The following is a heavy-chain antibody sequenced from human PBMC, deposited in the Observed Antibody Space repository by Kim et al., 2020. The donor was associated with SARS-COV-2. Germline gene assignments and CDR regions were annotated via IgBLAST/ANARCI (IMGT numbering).Heavy chain of an antibody. CDR2: MNPNSGNT. J-gene: IGHJ6*03. CDR3: ARQGYSSSWYRDYYYYYMDV. Sequence: ASVKVSCKASGYTFTSYDINWVRQATGQGLEWMGWMNPNSGNTGYAQKFQGRVTMTRNTSISTAYMELSSLRSEDTAVYYCARQGYSSSWYRDYYYYYMDVWGKGTTVTVSS. V-gene: IGHV1-8*01. D-gene: IGHD6-13*01. CDR1: GYTFTSYD.